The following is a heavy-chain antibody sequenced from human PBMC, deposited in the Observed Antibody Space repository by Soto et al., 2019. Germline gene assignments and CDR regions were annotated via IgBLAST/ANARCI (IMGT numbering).Heavy chain of an antibody. CDR2: IDTSGNT. V-gene: IGHV4-4*07. J-gene: IGHJ6*02. D-gene: IGHD6-13*01. CDR1: VDSITTYY. Sequence: SQTLSLTCTVSVDSITTYYWSWIRQPAGKGLEWIGRIDTSGNTNYNPSLKSRVTMSVDTSKKQFSLKLTSVTAADTAVYYCARYSNNWFQTEGMDFLGQGTTVAV. CDR3: ARYSNNWFQTEGMDF.